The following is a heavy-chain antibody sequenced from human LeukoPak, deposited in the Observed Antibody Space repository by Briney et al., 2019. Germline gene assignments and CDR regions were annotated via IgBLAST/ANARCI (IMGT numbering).Heavy chain of an antibody. Sequence: GRSLRLSCAASGFTFSSYEMNWVRQAPGKGLEWVSYISSSGSTIYYADSVKGRFTISRDNAKNSLYLQMNSLRAEDTAVYYCARRFSDYDILTGYYIDYGMDVWDQGTTVTVSS. CDR1: GFTFSSYE. J-gene: IGHJ6*02. D-gene: IGHD3-9*01. CDR2: ISSSGSTI. CDR3: ARRFSDYDILTGYYIDYGMDV. V-gene: IGHV3-48*03.